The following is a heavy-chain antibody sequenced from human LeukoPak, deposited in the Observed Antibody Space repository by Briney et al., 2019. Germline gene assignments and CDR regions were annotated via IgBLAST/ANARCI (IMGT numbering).Heavy chain of an antibody. D-gene: IGHD2-2*01. J-gene: IGHJ5*02. CDR2: IYHSGSA. CDR3: ARDPRWLTPDCTSISCYENYFNP. Sequence: PSETLSLTCAVSGYSISSGYQWAWIRQPPGQRLEWIGSIYHSGSAHYNPSLKSRVTISVDTSNNQFSLRLSSVTAADTAVYYCARDPRWLTPDCTSISCYENYFNPWGQGTLVTVSS. CDR1: GYSISSGYQ. V-gene: IGHV4-38-2*02.